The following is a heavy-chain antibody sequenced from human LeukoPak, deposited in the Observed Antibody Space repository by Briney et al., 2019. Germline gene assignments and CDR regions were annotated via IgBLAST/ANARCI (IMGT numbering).Heavy chain of an antibody. J-gene: IGHJ4*02. CDR3: ARLNKEWELLGGGFFDY. V-gene: IGHV4-39*01. CDR1: GGSISSSSYY. CDR2: IYYSGST. D-gene: IGHD1-26*01. Sequence: PSETLSLTCTVSGGSISSSSYYWGWIRQPPGKGLEWIGSIYYSGSTYYNPSLKSRVTISVDTSKNQFSLKLSSVTAADTAVYYCARLNKEWELLGGGFFDYWGPGTLVTVSS.